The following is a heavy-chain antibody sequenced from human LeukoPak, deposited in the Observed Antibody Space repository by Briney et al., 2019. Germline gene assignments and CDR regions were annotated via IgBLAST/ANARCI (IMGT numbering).Heavy chain of an antibody. V-gene: IGHV4-39*01. J-gene: IGHJ6*03. D-gene: IGHD2-2*01. CDR2: IYYSGST. CDR1: GGSISSSSYY. Sequence: SETLSLTCTVSGGSISSSSYYWGWIRQPPGKGLEWIGSIYYSGSTYYNPSLKSRVTISVDTSKNQFSLKLSSVTPADRLVYYCVGFCSSTSRPYYYYYMDVGGKGTRAPVSS. CDR3: VGFCSSTSRPYYYYYMDV.